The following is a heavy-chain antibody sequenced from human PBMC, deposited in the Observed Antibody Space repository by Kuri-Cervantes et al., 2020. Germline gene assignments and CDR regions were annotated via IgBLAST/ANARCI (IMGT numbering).Heavy chain of an antibody. Sequence: ASVKVSCKSSGYIFTGYYIHWLRQAPVKGFEWMGWINPNSGYTKYAKKFQGRVTMIRDTSISTAYMELTDLQSDDTAVYFCARGFGGVIATVDNWGQGTLVTVSS. D-gene: IGHD3-16*02. CDR3: ARGFGGVIATVDN. CDR2: INPNSGYT. CDR1: GYIFTGYY. V-gene: IGHV1-2*02. J-gene: IGHJ4*02.